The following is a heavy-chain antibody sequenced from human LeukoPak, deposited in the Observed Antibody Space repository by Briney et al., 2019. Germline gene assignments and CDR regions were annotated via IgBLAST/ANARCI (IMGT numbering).Heavy chain of an antibody. J-gene: IGHJ5*02. V-gene: IGHV4-59*12. Sequence: SETLSLTCTVSGGSISSYYWSWIRQPPGKGLEWIGYIYYSGSTNYNPSLKSRVTISVDTSKNQFSLKLSSVTAADTAVYYCARCRSSWTRNWFDPWGQGTLVTVSS. CDR3: ARCRSSWTRNWFDP. D-gene: IGHD6-13*01. CDR1: GGSISSYY. CDR2: IYYSGST.